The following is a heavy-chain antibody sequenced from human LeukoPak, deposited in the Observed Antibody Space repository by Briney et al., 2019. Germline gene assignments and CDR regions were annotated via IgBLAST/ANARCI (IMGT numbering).Heavy chain of an antibody. V-gene: IGHV3-48*03. CDR2: ISSSGSTI. CDR3: AREAYSGSYPDY. CDR1: GFTFSSYE. D-gene: IGHD1-26*01. Sequence: PGGSLRLSCAASGFTFSSYEMNWVRQAPGKGLEWVSYISSSGSTIYYADSVQGRFTISRDNAKNSLYLQMNSLRAEDTAVYYCAREAYSGSYPDYWGQGTLVTVSS. J-gene: IGHJ4*02.